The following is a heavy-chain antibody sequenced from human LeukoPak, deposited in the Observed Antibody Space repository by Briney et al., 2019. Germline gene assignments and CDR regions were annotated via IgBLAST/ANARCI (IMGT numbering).Heavy chain of an antibody. D-gene: IGHD2-15*01. CDR2: INHSGST. CDR1: GGSFSGYY. CDR3: ARRGLLRYFDL. Sequence: PSETLSLTCAVYGGSFSGYYWSWIRQPPGKGLEWIGEINHSGSTNNNPSLKSRVTISVDTSKNQFSLKLSSVTAADTAVYYCARRGLLRYFDLWGRGTLVTVSS. V-gene: IGHV4-34*01. J-gene: IGHJ2*01.